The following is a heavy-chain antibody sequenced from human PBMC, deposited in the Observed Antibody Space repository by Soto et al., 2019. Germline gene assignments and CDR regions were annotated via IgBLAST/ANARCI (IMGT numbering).Heavy chain of an antibody. J-gene: IGHJ3*02. CDR1: GVSISYSSYY. V-gene: IGHV4-39*01. D-gene: IGHD5-12*01. CDR2: VYYTGKT. Sequence: QLQLQESGPGLVKPSETLSLTCTVSGVSISYSSYYWGWIRQPPGKGLEWIGSVYYTGKTYQNPSLKSRVTISVDTSKNQSSLKVNPGTAADTAGYYCARHQQEKTSGDDPIDDAFDIWGQATRVSVSS. CDR3: ARHQQEKTSGDDPIDDAFDI.